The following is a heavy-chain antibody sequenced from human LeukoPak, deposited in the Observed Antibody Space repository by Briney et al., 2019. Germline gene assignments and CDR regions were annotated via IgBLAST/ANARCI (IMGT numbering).Heavy chain of an antibody. D-gene: IGHD6-13*01. V-gene: IGHV3-21*01. CDR1: GFTFSSYS. Sequence: KSGGSLRLSCAASGFTFSSYSMNWVRQAPGKGLEWVSSISSSSSYIYYADSVKGRFTISRDNAKNSLYLQMNSLRAEDTAVYYCARDQVAAAGDFYYFDYWGQGTLVTVSS. J-gene: IGHJ4*02. CDR3: ARDQVAAAGDFYYFDY. CDR2: ISSSSSYI.